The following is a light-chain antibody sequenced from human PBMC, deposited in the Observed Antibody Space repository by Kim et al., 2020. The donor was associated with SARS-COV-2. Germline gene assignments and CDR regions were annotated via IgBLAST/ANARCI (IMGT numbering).Light chain of an antibody. J-gene: IGKJ2*01. CDR2: GTS. CDR3: HQFGRAPYT. Sequence: LSPGGRATLSFRASPAVSDTYLAWFQQKPGQAPRLLIYGTSSRVTGIPDRFSGSGSETDFTLTISRLEPEDSAVYYCHQFGRAPYTFGQGTKLEI. V-gene: IGKV3-20*01. CDR1: PAVSDTY.